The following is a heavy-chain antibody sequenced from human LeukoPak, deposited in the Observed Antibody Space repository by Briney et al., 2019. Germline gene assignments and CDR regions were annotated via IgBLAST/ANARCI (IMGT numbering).Heavy chain of an antibody. CDR3: ARDAIDSSGFDFDY. V-gene: IGHV3-11*01. D-gene: IGHD3-22*01. Sequence: GESLKLSCAASGFTFSNYYMTWIRQAPGKGLEWISYISTSAGTIYYADSVKGRFTISRDNAKNSLYLQMNSLRAGDTAVYYCARDAIDSSGFDFDYWGQGTLVTVSS. CDR1: GFTFSNYY. CDR2: ISTSAGTI. J-gene: IGHJ4*02.